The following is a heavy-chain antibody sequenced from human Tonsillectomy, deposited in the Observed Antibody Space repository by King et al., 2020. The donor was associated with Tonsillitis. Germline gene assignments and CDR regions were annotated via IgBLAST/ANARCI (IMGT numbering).Heavy chain of an antibody. CDR2: INRDGSQK. Sequence: VQLVESGGGLVQPGGSLRLSCEASGFTFSSYWMSWVRQAPGKGLVWVAKINRDGSQKLYLDSLKGRFTVSRDNAKNSLYLQMNSLRAEDTAVYYCARYNNYDFAYWGQGTQVTVSS. J-gene: IGHJ4*02. V-gene: IGHV3-7*01. D-gene: IGHD3-3*01. CDR1: GFTFSSYW. CDR3: ARYNNYDFAY.